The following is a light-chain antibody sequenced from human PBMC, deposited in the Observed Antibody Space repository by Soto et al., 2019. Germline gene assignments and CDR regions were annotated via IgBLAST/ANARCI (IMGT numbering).Light chain of an antibody. CDR3: QQRSNWPRT. Sequence: EIVLTKSPATVSLSPWERATLSCRASQSVSSYLAWYQQKPGQAPRLLIYDASNRATGIPARFSGSGSGTDFTLTISSLEPEDFAVYYCQQRSNWPRTVGQGGKAAIK. V-gene: IGKV3-11*01. CDR2: DAS. CDR1: QSVSSY. J-gene: IGKJ1*01.